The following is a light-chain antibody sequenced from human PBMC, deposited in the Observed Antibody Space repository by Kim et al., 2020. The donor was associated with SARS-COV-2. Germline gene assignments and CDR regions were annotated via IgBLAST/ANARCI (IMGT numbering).Light chain of an antibody. V-gene: IGKV3-20*01. CDR1: QRLSTSY. J-gene: IGKJ4*01. Sequence: LSPGERAPLSCRASQRLSTSYLAWYQQKPGQAPRLLMYDTSKRAAGVPDRFSGSGSGTQFTLTISRLEPEDFAVYFCLQYDTSLTFGGGTKVDIK. CDR3: LQYDTSLT. CDR2: DTS.